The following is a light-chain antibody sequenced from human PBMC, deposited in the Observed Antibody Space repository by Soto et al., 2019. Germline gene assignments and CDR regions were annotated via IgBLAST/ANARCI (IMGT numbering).Light chain of an antibody. Sequence: ESVLTQSPGTLSLSPGERATLSCRASQSVSNNYLAWYQQKPGQAPRLLIYRASTRATGIPDRFSGSGSGTDFTLTISRLEPEDFAVYYCQQYSSSPWTFGQGTKVEIK. CDR3: QQYSSSPWT. CDR1: QSVSNNY. J-gene: IGKJ1*01. V-gene: IGKV3-20*01. CDR2: RAS.